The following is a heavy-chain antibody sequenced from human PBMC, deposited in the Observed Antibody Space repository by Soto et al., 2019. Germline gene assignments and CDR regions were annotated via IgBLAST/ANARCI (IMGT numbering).Heavy chain of an antibody. Sequence: GGSVKVSCKASGGTFSSYAISWVRQAPGQGLEWMGGIIPIFGTANYAQKFQGRVTITADESTSTAYMELSSLRSEDTAVYYCASEPTGTSLYNWFDPWGQGTLVTVSS. V-gene: IGHV1-69*13. CDR1: GGTFSSYA. J-gene: IGHJ5*02. D-gene: IGHD1-7*01. CDR2: IIPIFGTA. CDR3: ASEPTGTSLYNWFDP.